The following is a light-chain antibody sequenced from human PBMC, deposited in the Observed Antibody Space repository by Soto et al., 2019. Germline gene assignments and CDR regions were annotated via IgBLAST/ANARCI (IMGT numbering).Light chain of an antibody. CDR3: QKYGSSPRT. CDR1: QSVSNNY. V-gene: IGKV3-20*01. Sequence: DIVLTQSPGTLSWSPGAKATLSCRPSQSVSNNYLAWYQQKPGQAPRLLIYGESSRATGIPDRFSGSGSGTDFNLTISRLEPEDFAVYYCQKYGSSPRTFGQGTKVDIK. J-gene: IGKJ1*01. CDR2: GES.